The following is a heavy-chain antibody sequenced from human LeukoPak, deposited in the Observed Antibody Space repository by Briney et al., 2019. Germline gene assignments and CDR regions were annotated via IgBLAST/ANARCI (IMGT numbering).Heavy chain of an antibody. D-gene: IGHD3-22*01. CDR2: INHSGST. V-gene: IGHV4-34*01. CDR3: ATDSSGYYPVY. J-gene: IGHJ4*02. CDR1: GGSFSGYY. Sequence: SETLSLTCAVYGGSFSGYYWTWIRQPPGKGLEWIGEINHSGSTNYNPSLKSRVTMSVDTSKNQFSLKLSSVTAADTAVYYCATDSSGYYPVYWGQGTLVTVSS.